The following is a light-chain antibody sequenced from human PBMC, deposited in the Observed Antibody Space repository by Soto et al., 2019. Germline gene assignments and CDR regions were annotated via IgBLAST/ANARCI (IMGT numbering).Light chain of an antibody. CDR2: DVS. CDR1: SSDVGNYNS. V-gene: IGLV2-11*01. CDR3: CSYAGFYTWV. Sequence: QSALTQPRSVSGSPGQAVTISCTGTSSDVGNYNSVSWYQQHPGKAPKLLIFDVSKRPSGVPDRFSASKSGNTASLTISGLQAKDEADYYCCSYAGFYTWVFGGGTKLTVL. J-gene: IGLJ3*02.